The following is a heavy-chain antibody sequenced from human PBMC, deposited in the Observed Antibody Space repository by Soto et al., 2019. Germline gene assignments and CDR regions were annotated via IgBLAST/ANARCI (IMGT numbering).Heavy chain of an antibody. D-gene: IGHD6-13*01. CDR2: IYYRGTT. Sequence: QVQLQESGPGLVTPSQTLSLTCSVSGGSISTGVWYWSWVREHPGKGLEWIGDIYYRGTTSYNPSLGSRVTISRDTSKNQVSLKVNSVTAADTAVYYCARVSAGGTRWFDSWGQGIRVTVSS. J-gene: IGHJ5*01. CDR3: ARVSAGGTRWFDS. V-gene: IGHV4-31*03. CDR1: GGSISTGVWY.